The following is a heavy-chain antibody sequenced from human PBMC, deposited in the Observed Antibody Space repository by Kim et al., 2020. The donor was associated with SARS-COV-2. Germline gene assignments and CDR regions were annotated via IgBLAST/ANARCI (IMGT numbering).Heavy chain of an antibody. J-gene: IGHJ4*02. V-gene: IGHV3-53*01. D-gene: IGHD5-18*01. Sequence: GGSLRLSCAASGFTVSSNYMSWVRQAPGKGLEWLSVIYSGGSTYYADSVKGRFTISRDNSKNTLYLQMNSLRAEDTAVYYCARVEQLYFDYWGQGTLVTVSS. CDR1: GFTVSSNY. CDR3: ARVEQLYFDY. CDR2: IYSGGST.